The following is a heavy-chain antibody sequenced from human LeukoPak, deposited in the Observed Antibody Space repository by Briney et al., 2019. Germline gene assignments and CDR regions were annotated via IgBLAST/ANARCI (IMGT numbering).Heavy chain of an antibody. CDR2: FDPEDGET. V-gene: IGHV1-24*01. J-gene: IGHJ4*02. Sequence: ASVKVSCKASGYTFTGYYMHWVRQAPGKGLEWMGGFDPEDGETIYAQKLQGRVTMTEDTSTDTAYMELSSLRSEDTAVYYCARGHTAVTRHFDFWGQGTLVTVSS. CDR3: ARGHTAVTRHFDF. D-gene: IGHD4-17*01. CDR1: GYTFTGYY.